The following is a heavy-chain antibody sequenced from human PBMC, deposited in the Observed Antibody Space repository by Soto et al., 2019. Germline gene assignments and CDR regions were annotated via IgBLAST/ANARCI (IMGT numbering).Heavy chain of an antibody. J-gene: IGHJ6*02. CDR1: GGSISSYY. CDR3: AISNIAAAGFYYYGMDV. Sequence: PSDTLSLTCTVSGGSISSYYWGWIRQPPGKGLEWIGYIYYSGSTNYNPSLKSRVTISVDTSKNQFSLKLSSVTAADTAVYYCAISNIAAAGFYYYGMDVWGRGTTVTVSS. V-gene: IGHV4-59*01. CDR2: IYYSGST. D-gene: IGHD6-13*01.